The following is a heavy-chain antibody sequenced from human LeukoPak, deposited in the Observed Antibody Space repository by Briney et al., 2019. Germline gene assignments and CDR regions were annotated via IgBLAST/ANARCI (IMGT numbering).Heavy chain of an antibody. CDR2: IIPILGIA. D-gene: IGHD3-10*01. CDR3: ARSWGYYYGSGSYTGQADLDY. V-gene: IGHV1-69*04. Sequence: SVKVSCKASGGTFSSYAISWVRQAPGQGLEWMGRIIPILGIANYAQKFQGRVTITADKSTSTAYMELSSLRSEDTAVYYCARSWGYYYGSGSYTGQADLDYWGQGTLVTVSS. J-gene: IGHJ4*02. CDR1: GGTFSSYA.